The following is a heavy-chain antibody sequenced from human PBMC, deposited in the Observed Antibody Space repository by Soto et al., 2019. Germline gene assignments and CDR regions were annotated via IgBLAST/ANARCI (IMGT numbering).Heavy chain of an antibody. J-gene: IGHJ3*02. Sequence: SVKVSCKASGGTFSSYAISWVRQAPGQGLEWMGGIIPIFGTANYAQKFQGRVTITADESTSTAYMELSSLRSEDTAVYYCARDEAWYDSSGYYHSPGYAFDIWGQGTMVTVSS. D-gene: IGHD3-22*01. V-gene: IGHV1-69*13. CDR2: IIPIFGTA. CDR1: GGTFSSYA. CDR3: ARDEAWYDSSGYYHSPGYAFDI.